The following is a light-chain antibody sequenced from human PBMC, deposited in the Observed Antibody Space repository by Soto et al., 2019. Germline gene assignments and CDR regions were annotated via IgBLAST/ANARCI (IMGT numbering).Light chain of an antibody. CDR2: YDS. V-gene: IGLV3-21*04. Sequence: SYELTQPPSVSVAPGKTARITCGGNNIGSKSVHWYQQKPGQAPVLVIYYDSDRPSGIPERFSGSNSGNTATLTISRVEAGDEADYYCQVWDSSSDQSRVFGTGTKLTVL. J-gene: IGLJ1*01. CDR3: QVWDSSSDQSRV. CDR1: NIGSKS.